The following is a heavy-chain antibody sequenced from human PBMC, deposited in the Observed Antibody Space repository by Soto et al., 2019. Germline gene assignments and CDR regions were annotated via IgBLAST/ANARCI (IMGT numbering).Heavy chain of an antibody. CDR1: GFTFDDYA. J-gene: IGHJ1*01. CDR2: ISWNSGRI. D-gene: IGHD1-26*01. V-gene: IGHV3-9*01. Sequence: EVQLVESGGGLVQPGRSLRLSCEASGFTFDDYAMHWVRQAPGKGLEWVSGISWNSGRIGYADSVKGRFTISRDNAKNALYLQMNSLRAEDTALYYCAKDVDGEWELPEYFQDWGQGTLVTVSS. CDR3: AKDVDGEWELPEYFQD.